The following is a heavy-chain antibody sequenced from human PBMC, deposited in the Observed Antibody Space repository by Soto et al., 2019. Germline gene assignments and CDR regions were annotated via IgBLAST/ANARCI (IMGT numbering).Heavy chain of an antibody. CDR1: GGSFSGYY. CDR3: ARSGYCSGGSCYNIAFDI. CDR2: INHSGST. V-gene: IGHV4-34*01. D-gene: IGHD2-15*01. Sequence: SETLSLTCAVYGGSFSGYYWSWIRQPPGKGLEWIGEINHSGSTNYNPSLKSRVTISVDTSKNQFSLKLSSVTAADTAVYYCARSGYCSGGSCYNIAFDIWGQGTMVTVSS. J-gene: IGHJ3*02.